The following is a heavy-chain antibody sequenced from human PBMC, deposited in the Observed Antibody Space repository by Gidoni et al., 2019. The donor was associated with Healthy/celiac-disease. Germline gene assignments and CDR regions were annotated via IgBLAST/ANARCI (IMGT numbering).Heavy chain of an antibody. CDR3: ARVPSGWELWAFVDY. V-gene: IGHV3-21*01. CDR1: GFTFSSYS. D-gene: IGHD1-26*01. Sequence: EVQLVESGGGLVKPGGSLRLSCAASGFTFSSYSMNWVRQAPGKGLEWVSSISSSSSYIYYADSVKGRFTISRDNAKNSLYLQMNSLRAEDTAVYYCARVPSGWELWAFVDYWGQGTLVTVSS. J-gene: IGHJ4*02. CDR2: ISSSSSYI.